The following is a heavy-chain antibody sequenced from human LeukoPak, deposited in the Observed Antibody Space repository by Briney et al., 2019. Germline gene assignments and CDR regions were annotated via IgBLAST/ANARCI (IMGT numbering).Heavy chain of an antibody. J-gene: IGHJ3*02. CDR2: ISYDGSNK. V-gene: IGHV3-30*04. Sequence: GGSLRLSCAASGFTFSSYAMHWVRQAPGKGLEWVAVISYDGSNKYYADSVKGRFTISRDNAENTLYLQMNSLRAEDTAVYFCARGNAHAFDIWGQGTVVTVSS. CDR3: ARGNAHAFDI. CDR1: GFTFSSYA. D-gene: IGHD1-1*01.